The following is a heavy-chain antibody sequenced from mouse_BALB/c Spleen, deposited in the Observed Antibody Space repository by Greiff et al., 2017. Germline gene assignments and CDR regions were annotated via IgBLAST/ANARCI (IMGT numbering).Heavy chain of an antibody. Sequence: EVKLEESGPGLVKPSQSLSLTCSVTGYSITSGYYWNWIRQSPGNKLEWMGYISYDGSNNYNPSLKNRISITRDTSKNQFFLKLNSVTTEDTATYYCARETAYYGSSYWYFDVWGAGTTVTVSS. CDR3: ARETAYYGSSYWYFDV. CDR2: ISYDGSN. CDR1: GYSITSGYY. J-gene: IGHJ1*01. V-gene: IGHV3-6*02. D-gene: IGHD1-1*01.